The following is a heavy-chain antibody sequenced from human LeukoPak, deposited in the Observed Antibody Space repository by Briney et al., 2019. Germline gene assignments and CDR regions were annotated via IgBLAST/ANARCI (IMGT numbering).Heavy chain of an antibody. CDR3: ARHASEVH. V-gene: IGHV4-39*07. Sequence: SETLSLTCTVSGGSISSSSYYWGWIRQPPGKGLEWIGSIYYSGSTYYNPSLKSRVTISVDTSKNQFSLKLSSVTAADTAVYYCARHASEVHWGQGTLVTVSS. CDR1: GGSISSSSYY. CDR2: IYYSGST. J-gene: IGHJ4*02.